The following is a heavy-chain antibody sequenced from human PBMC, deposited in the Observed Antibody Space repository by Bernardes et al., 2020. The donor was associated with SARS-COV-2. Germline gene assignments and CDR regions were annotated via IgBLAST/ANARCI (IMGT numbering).Heavy chain of an antibody. CDR2: ISYSGST. D-gene: IGHD1-26*01. Sequence: SETLSLTCTVSGDSMSSRRYYWGWIRQPPGKGLEWIGSISYSGSTNYNPSLKSRVTISVDTSKQQFSLKLSSVTAADTAVYYCATKWEPLRGFDYWGQGTLVTVSS. J-gene: IGHJ4*02. CDR1: GDSMSSRRYY. V-gene: IGHV4-39*01. CDR3: ATKWEPLRGFDY.